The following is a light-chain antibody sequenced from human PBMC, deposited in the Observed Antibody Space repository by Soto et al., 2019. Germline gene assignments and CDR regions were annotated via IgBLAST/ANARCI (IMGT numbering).Light chain of an antibody. CDR3: QHYNSYSEA. J-gene: IGKJ1*01. V-gene: IGKV1-5*03. CDR2: KAS. Sequence: DIQMTQSPSTLSGSVGARVTITCRASQTISSWLAWYQQKPGKAPKPLIYKASTLKSGVPSRFSGSGSGTEFTLTIGSLQPDDFATYYCQHYNSYSEAFGQGTKVDIK. CDR1: QTISSW.